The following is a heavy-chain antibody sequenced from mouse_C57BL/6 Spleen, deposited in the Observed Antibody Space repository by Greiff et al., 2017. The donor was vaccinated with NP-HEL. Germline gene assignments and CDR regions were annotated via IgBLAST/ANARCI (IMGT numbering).Heavy chain of an antibody. Sequence: QVQLQQSGPGLVQPSQSLSITCTVSGFSLTSYGVHWVRQSPGKGLEWLGVIWSGGSTDYNAAFISRLSISKDNSKSQVFFKMNSLQADDTAIYYCARTGGGSSAWFAYWGQGTLVTVSA. D-gene: IGHD1-1*02. J-gene: IGHJ3*01. CDR1: GFSLTSYG. CDR2: IWSGGST. V-gene: IGHV2-2*01. CDR3: ARTGGGSSAWFAY.